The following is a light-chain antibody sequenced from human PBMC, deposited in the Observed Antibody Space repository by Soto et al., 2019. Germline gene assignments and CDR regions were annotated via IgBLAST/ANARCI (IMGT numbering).Light chain of an antibody. CDR2: DVS. CDR1: SSDVGGHNY. CDR3: SSYTSSSTSRV. Sequence: QSALTQPASVSGSPGQSITISCTGTSSDVGGHNYVSWYQQHPGKAPKLMIYDVSNRPSGVSNRFSGSKSGNTASLTISGLQAEDEADYYCSSYTSSSTSRVFGTGTKLTVL. J-gene: IGLJ1*01. V-gene: IGLV2-14*01.